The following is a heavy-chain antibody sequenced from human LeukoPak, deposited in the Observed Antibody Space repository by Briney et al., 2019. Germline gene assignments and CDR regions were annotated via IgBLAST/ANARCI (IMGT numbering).Heavy chain of an antibody. Sequence: PGGSVRLSCAASGFTFSSYAMSWVRQAPGKGLEWVSAISGSGGSTYYADSVKGRFTISRDNSKNTPYLQMNSLRAEDTAVYYCAKEEGLGITMDVWGKGTTVTVSS. D-gene: IGHD7-27*01. CDR3: AKEEGLGITMDV. V-gene: IGHV3-23*01. CDR2: ISGSGGST. J-gene: IGHJ6*03. CDR1: GFTFSSYA.